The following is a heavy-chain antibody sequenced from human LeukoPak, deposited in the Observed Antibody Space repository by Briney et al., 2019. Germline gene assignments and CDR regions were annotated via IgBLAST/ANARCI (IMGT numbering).Heavy chain of an antibody. J-gene: IGHJ4*02. CDR2: IKQDGSEK. CDR3: ATDVTIEGYYFDY. Sequence: PGGSLRLSCAASGFTFSSYWMSWVRQAPGKGLEWVANIKQDGSEKYYVDSVKGRFTISRDNAKNSLYLQMNSLRAEDTAVYYCATDVTIEGYYFDYWGQGTLVTVSS. CDR1: GFTFSSYW. D-gene: IGHD3-9*01. V-gene: IGHV3-7*01.